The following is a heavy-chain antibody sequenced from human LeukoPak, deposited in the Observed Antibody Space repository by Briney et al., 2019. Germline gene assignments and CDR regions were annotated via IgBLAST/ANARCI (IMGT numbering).Heavy chain of an antibody. CDR3: ARGVVVAANREFDP. Sequence: SETLSLTCTVSGGSISSYYWSWIRPPSGKGLEWIGYIYYTGSTNYNPSLKSRVTISVDTSKNQFSLKLSSVTAADTAVYYCARGVVVAANREFDPWGQGTLVTVSS. J-gene: IGHJ5*02. D-gene: IGHD2-15*01. V-gene: IGHV4-59*01. CDR1: GGSISSYY. CDR2: IYYTGST.